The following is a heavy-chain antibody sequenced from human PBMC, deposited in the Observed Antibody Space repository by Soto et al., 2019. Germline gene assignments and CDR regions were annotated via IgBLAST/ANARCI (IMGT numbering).Heavy chain of an antibody. V-gene: IGHV1-69*18. CDR3: ARGVGASSRDLECRRHTCYGGGGY. Sequence: QVQLVQSGAEVKKPGSSVRISCNASGDTFYTYAFTWVRQAPGQGLEWLGRVIPVFDTEDYAEHFQGRVTMAPDELSSTAYVELSSLTPEDTAVYYCARGVGASSRDLECRRHTCYGGGGYCGQRPVVTGSS. CDR2: VIPVFDTE. J-gene: IGHJ4*02. D-gene: IGHD2-2*01. CDR1: GDTFYTYA.